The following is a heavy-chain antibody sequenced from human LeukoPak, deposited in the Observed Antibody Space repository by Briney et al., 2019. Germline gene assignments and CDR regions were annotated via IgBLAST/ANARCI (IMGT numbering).Heavy chain of an antibody. D-gene: IGHD3-10*01. J-gene: IGHJ6*02. V-gene: IGHV3-74*01. CDR2: INSDGSNT. CDR3: ARGWVGKDV. CDR1: GFTFSSSW. Sequence: GGSLRLSCAASGFTFSSSWMHWVRQAPGKGLLWVSRINSDGSNTGYADSVKGRFTISRDNAKNTLYLQMNSLRADDTAVYCCARGWVGKDVWGQGTTVTVSS.